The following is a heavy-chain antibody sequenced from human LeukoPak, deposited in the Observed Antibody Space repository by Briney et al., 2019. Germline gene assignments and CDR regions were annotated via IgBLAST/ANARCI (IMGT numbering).Heavy chain of an antibody. D-gene: IGHD1-26*01. CDR1: GFTFTSYS. CDR3: AKGGKWDVTPFDY. CDR2: ISGGGGST. Sequence: EGSLRLSCAASGFTFTSYSMNWVRQAPGKGLEWVSTISGGGGSTYYADSVKGRFTISRDNSKNTLYLQVNSLRAEDTAVYYCAKGGKWDVTPFDYWGQGTLVTVSS. J-gene: IGHJ4*02. V-gene: IGHV3-23*01.